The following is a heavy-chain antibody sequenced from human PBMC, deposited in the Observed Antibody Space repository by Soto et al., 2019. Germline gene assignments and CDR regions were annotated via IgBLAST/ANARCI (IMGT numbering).Heavy chain of an antibody. D-gene: IGHD3-22*01. J-gene: IGHJ4*02. CDR1: GGSFSGYY. CDR3: ARGDYSSGYDY. V-gene: IGHV4-34*01. CDR2: INHSGST. Sequence: SETLSLTCAVYGGSFSGYYWSWIRQPPGKGLEWIGEINHSGSTNYNPALKSRVTISVDTSKNKFPLKQSSVTAADTAVYYCARGDYSSGYDYWGQGTLVTVSS.